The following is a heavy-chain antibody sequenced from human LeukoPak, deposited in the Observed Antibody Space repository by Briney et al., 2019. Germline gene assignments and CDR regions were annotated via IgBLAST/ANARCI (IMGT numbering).Heavy chain of an antibody. V-gene: IGHV3-23*01. D-gene: IGHD4-11*01. J-gene: IGHJ4*02. CDR2: INRSGGST. Sequence: GGSLRLSCAASGFTFSSYAMSWVRQAPGKGLEWVSDINRSGGSTYYADSVKGRFTISRDNAKNTLYLQMNSLRAEDTVVYYCAKDRYSNYVISLPDYWGQGTLVTVSS. CDR1: GFTFSSYA. CDR3: AKDRYSNYVISLPDY.